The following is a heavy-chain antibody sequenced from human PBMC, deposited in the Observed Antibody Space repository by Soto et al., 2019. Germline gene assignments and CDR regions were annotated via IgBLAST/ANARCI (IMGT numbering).Heavy chain of an antibody. J-gene: IGHJ4*02. V-gene: IGHV3-48*03. CDR2: ISSSGSTI. D-gene: IGHD2-2*01. Sequence: GGSLRLSCAASGFPFSSYEMNWVRQAPGKGLEWVSYISSSGSTIYYADSVKGRFTISRDNAKNSLYLQMNSLRAEDTAVYYCASFAMRIVVVPAAHPRWGQGTLVTVSS. CDR3: ASFAMRIVVVPAAHPR. CDR1: GFPFSSYE.